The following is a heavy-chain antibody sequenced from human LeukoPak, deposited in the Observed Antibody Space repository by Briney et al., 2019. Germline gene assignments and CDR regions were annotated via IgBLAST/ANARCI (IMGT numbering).Heavy chain of an antibody. V-gene: IGHV3-49*03. Sequence: GGSLRLSCTTSGFAFGDDGWSWFRLAPGKGLEWISLIRKKAYGETTEYAASVRGRFTISRDDARSIAYLQMNSLQTEDTALYYCARGSHDYGDSNYYFEYWGQGTLVTVSS. J-gene: IGHJ4*02. D-gene: IGHD4-17*01. CDR3: ARGSHDYGDSNYYFEY. CDR1: GFAFGDDG. CDR2: IRKKAYGETT.